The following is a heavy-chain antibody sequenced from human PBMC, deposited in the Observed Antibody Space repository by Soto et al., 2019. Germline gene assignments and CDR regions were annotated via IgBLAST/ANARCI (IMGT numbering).Heavy chain of an antibody. V-gene: IGHV4-30-4*01. J-gene: IGHJ4*02. Sequence: PSETLSLTCTVSGGSISSGDYYWSWIRQPPGKGLEWIGYIYYSGSTYYNPSLKSRVTISVDTSKNQFSLKLSSVTAADTAVYYCARTSPDQFGDYVDYWGQGTLVTVPQ. CDR3: ARTSPDQFGDYVDY. CDR1: GGSISSGDYY. D-gene: IGHD2-2*01. CDR2: IYYSGST.